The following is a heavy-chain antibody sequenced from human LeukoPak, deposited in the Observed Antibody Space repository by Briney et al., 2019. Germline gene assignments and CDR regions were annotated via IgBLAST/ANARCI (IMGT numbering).Heavy chain of an antibody. CDR2: IWYDGSNK. Sequence: GGSLRLSCAASGFTLGTYGMHWVRQAPGKGLEWVSVIWYDGSNKFYADSVKGRFTISRDNSKNTLYLQMNSLRAEDSAVYYCAKGAMYYYDSSGYYLDYWGQGTLVTVSS. V-gene: IGHV3-30*02. J-gene: IGHJ4*02. D-gene: IGHD3-22*01. CDR3: AKGAMYYYDSSGYYLDY. CDR1: GFTLGTYG.